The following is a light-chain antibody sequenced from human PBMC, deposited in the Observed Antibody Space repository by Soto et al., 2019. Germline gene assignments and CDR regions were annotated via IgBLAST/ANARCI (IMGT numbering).Light chain of an antibody. J-gene: IGKJ4*01. CDR1: QDIITS. V-gene: IGKV1-33*01. CDR2: AAS. Sequence: DIQMTQSPSSLSASVGDRVTITCQASQDIITSLNWYQKRPGTAPKLLIHAASNLQTWVPSRFSGSGSATHFTFTISSLQPEDSATYYCQQYDDLPLTFGGGTRVEIK. CDR3: QQYDDLPLT.